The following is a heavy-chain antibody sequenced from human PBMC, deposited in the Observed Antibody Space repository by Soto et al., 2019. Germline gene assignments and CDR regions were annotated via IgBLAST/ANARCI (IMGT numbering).Heavy chain of an antibody. CDR1: GFTFSSYA. Sequence: GGSLRLSCAASGFTFSSYAMSWVRQAPGKGLEWVSAISGSGGSTYYADSVKGRFTISRDNSKNTLYLQMNSLRAEDTAVYYRGKDLASYHPIFDYGGQEPLAPFSS. J-gene: IGHJ4*02. CDR2: ISGSGGST. V-gene: IGHV3-23*01. CDR3: GKDLASYHPIFDY. D-gene: IGHD2-2*01.